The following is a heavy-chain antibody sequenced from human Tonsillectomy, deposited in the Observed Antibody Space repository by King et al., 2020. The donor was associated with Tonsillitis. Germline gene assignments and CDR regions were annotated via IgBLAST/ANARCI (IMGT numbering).Heavy chain of an antibody. CDR2: INHSGST. D-gene: IGHD6-19*01. J-gene: IGHJ6*03. Sequence: VQLQQWGAGLLKPSETLSLTCAVYGGSFSGYYWSWIRQSPGKGLEWIGEINHSGSTNNNPSLKSRVTISVDTSTNQFSLELSSVTAADTAVYYCARGPYSSFHYYYMDVWGTGTTVTVSS. V-gene: IGHV4-34*01. CDR1: GGSFSGYY. CDR3: ARGPYSSFHYYYMDV.